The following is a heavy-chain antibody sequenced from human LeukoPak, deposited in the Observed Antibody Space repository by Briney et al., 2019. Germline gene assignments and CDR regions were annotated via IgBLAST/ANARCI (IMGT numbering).Heavy chain of an antibody. Sequence: GGSLRLSCAASGLSFSDYAVHWVRQAPGKGLEWVGRIKSKTDGGTTDYAAPVKGRFTISRDDSKNTLYLQMNSLTTEDTAVYFCAHRDTTMVRVDYWGQGTLVTVSS. CDR2: IKSKTDGGTT. D-gene: IGHD5-18*01. J-gene: IGHJ4*02. CDR3: AHRDTTMVRVDY. CDR1: GLSFSDYA. V-gene: IGHV3-15*01.